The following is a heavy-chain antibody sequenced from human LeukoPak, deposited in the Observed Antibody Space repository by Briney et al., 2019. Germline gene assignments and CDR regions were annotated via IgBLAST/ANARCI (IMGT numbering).Heavy chain of an antibody. V-gene: IGHV4-59*08. Sequence: PSETLSLTCTVSGVSISSYYWSWIRQPPGKGLEWIGYIYYSGSTNYNPSLKSRVTISVNTSNNQLSMQHSHVTAANTADNYFARHYYDSSGYSYDDFDIWGQGTMVTVSS. CDR1: GVSISSYY. CDR2: IYYSGST. CDR3: ARHYYDSSGYSYDDFDI. J-gene: IGHJ3*02. D-gene: IGHD3-22*01.